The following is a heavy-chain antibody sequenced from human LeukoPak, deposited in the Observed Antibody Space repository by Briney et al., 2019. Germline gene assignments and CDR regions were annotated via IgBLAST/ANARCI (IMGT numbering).Heavy chain of an antibody. V-gene: IGHV3-23*01. CDR3: AKGVLSPVIVPFDF. J-gene: IGHJ4*02. Sequence: AGGSLRLSCAASGFTFSNYAVTWVRQAPGKGLEWVSAISTSGGSTFHADSVKGRFTISRDNSKNTAYLQMNSLRAEDTAVYYCAKGVLSPVIVPFDFWGQGTLVTVSS. CDR2: ISTSGGST. D-gene: IGHD2/OR15-2a*01. CDR1: GFTFSNYA.